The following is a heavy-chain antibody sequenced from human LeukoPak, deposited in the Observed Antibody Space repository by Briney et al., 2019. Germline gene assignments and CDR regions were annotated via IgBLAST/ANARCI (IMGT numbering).Heavy chain of an antibody. V-gene: IGHV3-21*01. J-gene: IGHJ4*02. D-gene: IGHD6-13*01. CDR2: ISSSSSYI. Sequence: PGGSLRLSCAASGFTFSSYSMNWVRQAPGKGLGWVSSISSSSSYIYYAYSLKGLFTISRDNAKNSLYLQMNSLRAEDTAVYYCARDLSWYYFDYRGEGTLVTVSS. CDR1: GFTFSSYS. CDR3: ARDLSWYYFDY.